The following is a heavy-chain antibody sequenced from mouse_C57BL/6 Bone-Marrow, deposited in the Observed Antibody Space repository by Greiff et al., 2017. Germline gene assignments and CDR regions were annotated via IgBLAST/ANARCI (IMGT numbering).Heavy chain of an antibody. J-gene: IGHJ1*03. CDR2: IYPGAGDT. CDR1: GYAFSSSW. CDR3: ARGGYFDV. Sequence: VQLQQSGPELVKPGASVKISCKASGYAFSSSWMNWVKQRPGKGLEWIGRIYPGAGDTNYNGKFKGKATLTADKYSSTAYMQLSSLTSEDSAVYFCARGGYFDVWGTGTTVTVSS. V-gene: IGHV1-82*01.